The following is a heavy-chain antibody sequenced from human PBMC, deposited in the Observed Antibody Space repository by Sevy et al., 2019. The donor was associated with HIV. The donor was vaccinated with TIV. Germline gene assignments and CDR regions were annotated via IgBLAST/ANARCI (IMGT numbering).Heavy chain of an antibody. Sequence: ASVKVSCKVSGYTLTELSMHWVRQAPGKGLEWMGTFDPEDDETIYTQKFQGRVTMTEDTSTDTAYMELSSLRSEDTAVYYCATTKDYYDSSGYPFDYWGQRTLVTVSS. V-gene: IGHV1-24*01. CDR3: ATTKDYYDSSGYPFDY. CDR1: GYTLTELS. CDR2: FDPEDDET. J-gene: IGHJ4*02. D-gene: IGHD3-22*01.